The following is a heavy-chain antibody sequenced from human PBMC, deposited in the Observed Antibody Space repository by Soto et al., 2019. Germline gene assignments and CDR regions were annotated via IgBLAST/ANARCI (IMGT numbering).Heavy chain of an antibody. CDR3: ARVSGSYYYGMDV. CDR1: GASISRYY. J-gene: IGHJ6*02. Sequence: SETLSLTCTVSGASISRYYWSWIRQPPGKGLEWIGYIYYSGSTNYNPSLKSRVSISIDTSKNQFSLNLNSVTAADTAVYYCARVSGSYYYGMDVWGQGTTVTVS. D-gene: IGHD1-26*01. V-gene: IGHV4-59*01. CDR2: IYYSGST.